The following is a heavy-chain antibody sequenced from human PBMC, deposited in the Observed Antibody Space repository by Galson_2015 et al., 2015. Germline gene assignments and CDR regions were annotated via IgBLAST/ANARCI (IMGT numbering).Heavy chain of an antibody. CDR1: GFTFSSYR. CDR2: ISSSSSTI. V-gene: IGHV3-48*02. CDR3: ASWLSSGWYYFDY. D-gene: IGHD6-19*01. Sequence: SLRLSCAASGFTFSSYRMNWVRQAPGKGLEWVSYISSSSSTIYYADSVKGRFTISRDNAKNSLYLQMNSLRDEDTAVYYCASWLSSGWYYFDYWGQGTLVTVSS. J-gene: IGHJ4*02.